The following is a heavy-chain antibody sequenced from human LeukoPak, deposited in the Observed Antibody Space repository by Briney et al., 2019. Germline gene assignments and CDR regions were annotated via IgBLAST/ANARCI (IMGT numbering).Heavy chain of an antibody. Sequence: SETLSLTCTVSGGSISSGGYYWSWIRQHPGKGLEWIGYIYYSGSTYYNPSLKSRVTISVDTSKNQFSLKLSSVTAADTAVYYCARAQTYYYDSSGPFQIDYWDQGTLVTVSS. CDR2: IYYSGST. CDR3: ARAQTYYYDSSGPFQIDY. CDR1: GGSISSGGYY. D-gene: IGHD3-22*01. V-gene: IGHV4-31*03. J-gene: IGHJ4*02.